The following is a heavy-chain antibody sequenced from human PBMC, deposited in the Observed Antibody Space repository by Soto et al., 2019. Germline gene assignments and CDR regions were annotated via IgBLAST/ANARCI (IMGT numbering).Heavy chain of an antibody. V-gene: IGHV1-24*01. Sequence: ASVKVSCKVSGYTLTELSMHWVRQAPGKGLEWMGGFDPEDGETIYAQKFQGRVTMTEDTSTDTAYMELSSLRSEDTAVYYCATKSVSAAAGSWYFDYWGQGTLVAVSS. CDR2: FDPEDGET. CDR3: ATKSVSAAAGSWYFDY. J-gene: IGHJ4*02. CDR1: GYTLTELS. D-gene: IGHD6-13*01.